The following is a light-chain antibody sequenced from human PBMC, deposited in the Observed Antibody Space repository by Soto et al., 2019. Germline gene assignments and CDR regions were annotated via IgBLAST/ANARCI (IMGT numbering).Light chain of an antibody. Sequence: EIVLTQSPGTLSLSPGDTAALSCRASESVASNYLAWYQHKRGQAPRLLIYTASSRVTGIPYRFSGGGSGADFTLTISRLEPEDAAVYYCQQYGSSARTLGQATKVEI. J-gene: IGKJ1*01. CDR3: QQYGSSART. CDR2: TAS. V-gene: IGKV3-20*01. CDR1: ESVASNY.